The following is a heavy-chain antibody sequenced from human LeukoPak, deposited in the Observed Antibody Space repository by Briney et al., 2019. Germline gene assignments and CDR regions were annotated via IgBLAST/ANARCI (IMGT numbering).Heavy chain of an antibody. J-gene: IGHJ4*02. V-gene: IGHV4-34*01. CDR1: GGSFSGYY. Sequence: PSETLSLTCAVYGGSFSGYYWSWIRQPPGKGLEWIGEINHSGSTNCDPSLKSRVTISVDTSKNQLSLKLRSVTAADTAVYYCARVGDHLSFDYWGQGTLVTVSS. CDR3: ARVGDHLSFDY. CDR2: INHSGST. D-gene: IGHD2-21*02.